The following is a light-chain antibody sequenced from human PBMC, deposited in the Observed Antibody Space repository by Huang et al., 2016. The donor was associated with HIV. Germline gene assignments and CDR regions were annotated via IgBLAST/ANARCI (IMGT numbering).Light chain of an antibody. V-gene: IGKV1-39*01. CDR2: GAS. J-gene: IGKJ2*02. CDR3: QQSYRLPRT. CDR1: QSVTKY. Sequence: DIQMTQSPSSLSASVGDRVIITCRASQSVTKYLNWYQHMPGKAPKLLIYGASTLQGWVSSRFSGSGSGTEFTLSISSLPPEDAATYYCQQSYRLPRTFGQGTSLEI.